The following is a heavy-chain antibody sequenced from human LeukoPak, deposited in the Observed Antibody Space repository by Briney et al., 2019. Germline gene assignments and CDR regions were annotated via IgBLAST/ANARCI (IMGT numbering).Heavy chain of an antibody. J-gene: IGHJ4*02. Sequence: PGGSLRLSCAASAFTFRSYATSWVRQAGGKGLEWVSAISGSGGSTYYADSVKGRFTISRDNSKNTLYLQMSSLRAEDTAVYYCAKPKDNSLYCFDYWGQGTLVAVSS. CDR2: ISGSGGST. D-gene: IGHD1-20*01. CDR1: AFTFRSYA. CDR3: AKPKDNSLYCFDY. V-gene: IGHV3-23*01.